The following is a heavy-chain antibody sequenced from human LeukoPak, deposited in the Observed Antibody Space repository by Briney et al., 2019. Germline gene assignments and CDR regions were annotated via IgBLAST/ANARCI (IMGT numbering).Heavy chain of an antibody. V-gene: IGHV1-24*01. D-gene: IGHD2-15*01. J-gene: IGHJ4*02. CDR2: FDPEDGET. CDR3: ATGSLGCSGGSCYEGDY. Sequence: GASVKVSCKVSGYTLTELSMHWVRQAPGEGLEWMGGFDPEDGETIYAQKFQGRVTMTEDTSTDTAYMELSSLRSEDTAVYYCATGSLGCSGGSCYEGDYWGQGTLVTVSS. CDR1: GYTLTELS.